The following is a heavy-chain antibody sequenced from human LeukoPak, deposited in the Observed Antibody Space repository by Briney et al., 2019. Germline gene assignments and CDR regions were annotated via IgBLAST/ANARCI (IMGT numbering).Heavy chain of an antibody. CDR3: ARGGWKSPGAFDI. V-gene: IGHV3-7*01. J-gene: IGHJ3*02. D-gene: IGHD1-1*01. CDR2: LNQDGGEK. Sequence: GGSLRLSCAASGFTFSNYSMSWVRQAPGKGLECVANLNQDGGEKSYVDSVMRRFTISRDNAKNSLYLQMNSLRAEDSAVYYCARGGWKSPGAFDIWGQGTMVTVSS. CDR1: GFTFSNYS.